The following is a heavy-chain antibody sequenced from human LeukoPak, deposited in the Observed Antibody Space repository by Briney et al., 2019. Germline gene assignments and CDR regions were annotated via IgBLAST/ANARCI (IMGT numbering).Heavy chain of an antibody. CDR2: ISAYNGNT. D-gene: IGHD6-6*01. J-gene: IGHJ5*02. Sequence: ASVKVSCKAPGYTFTSYGISWVRQAPGQGLEWMGWISAYNGNTNYAQKLQGRVTMTTDTSTSTAYMELRSLRSDDTAVYYCARDAVGRDSSSYNWFDPWGQGTLVTVSS. CDR3: ARDAVGRDSSSYNWFDP. CDR1: GYTFTSYG. V-gene: IGHV1-18*01.